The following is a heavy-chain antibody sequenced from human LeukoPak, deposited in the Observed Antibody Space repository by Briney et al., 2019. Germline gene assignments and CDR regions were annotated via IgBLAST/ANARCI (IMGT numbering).Heavy chain of an antibody. D-gene: IGHD3-10*01. CDR1: GGTFSSYA. CDR3: ARFAPGGRITMVRGVIPVVDY. J-gene: IGHJ4*02. V-gene: IGHV1-18*01. Sequence: GSSVKVSCKASGGTFSSYAISWVRQAPGQGLEWMGWISAYNGNTNYAQKLQGRVTMTTDTSTSTAYMELRSLRSDDTAVYYCARFAPGGRITMVRGVIPVVDYWGQGTLVTVSS. CDR2: ISAYNGNT.